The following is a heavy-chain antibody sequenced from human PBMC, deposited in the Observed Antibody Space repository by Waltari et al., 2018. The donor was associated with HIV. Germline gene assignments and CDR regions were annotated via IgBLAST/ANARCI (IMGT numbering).Heavy chain of an antibody. CDR1: GGSVSSGSYY. J-gene: IGHJ3*02. V-gene: IGHV4-61*01. Sequence: QVQLQASGPGLAKPSETLSLSCTVSGGSVSSGSYYWRCIRQPPGKGLEWIGYIYNSGSTNYNPSLKRRVTISVDTSMHQFSLKLSSVTAADTAVYYCARRGTGGRAFDIWGQGTMVTVSS. D-gene: IGHD7-27*01. CDR3: ARRGTGGRAFDI. CDR2: IYNSGST.